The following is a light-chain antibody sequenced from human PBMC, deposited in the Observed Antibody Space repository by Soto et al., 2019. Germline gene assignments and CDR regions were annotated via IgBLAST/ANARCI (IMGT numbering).Light chain of an antibody. CDR2: DAS. J-gene: IGKJ4*01. CDR3: QQFSSYPLT. V-gene: IGKV1-13*02. CDR1: QTINNY. Sequence: IQMTQSPSSLSASVGDRFTITCRASQTINNYLNWYQQKPGKAPKLLISDASSLETGVPSRFSGSGSGTEFTLTISRLEPEDFAVYYCQQFSSYPLTFGGGTKVDIK.